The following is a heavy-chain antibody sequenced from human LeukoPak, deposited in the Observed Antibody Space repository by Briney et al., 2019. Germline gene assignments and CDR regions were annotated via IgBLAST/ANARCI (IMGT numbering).Heavy chain of an antibody. D-gene: IGHD2-2*01. J-gene: IGHJ4*02. CDR1: GFTFSSYA. Sequence: GRSLRLSCAASGFTFSSYAMHWVRQAPGKGLEWVAVISYDGSNRYYADSVKGRFTISRDNSKNTLYLQMNSLRAEDTAVYYGAREMPGYWGQGTLVTVSS. CDR3: AREMPGY. V-gene: IGHV3-30*04. CDR2: ISYDGSNR.